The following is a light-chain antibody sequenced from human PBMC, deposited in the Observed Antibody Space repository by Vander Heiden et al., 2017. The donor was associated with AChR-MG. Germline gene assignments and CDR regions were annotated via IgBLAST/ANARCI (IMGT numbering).Light chain of an antibody. V-gene: IGLV1-44*01. CDR3: ATWDDGVNGRV. Sequence: QSVLTPPPSSSGAPGQRVTISCSGSTSDIGSNAVIWYQQFPGTAPNLLVYSDTQRPSGVPDRFSGSKSGTSASLAISGLQSEDEADYYCATWDDGVNGRVFGGGTRLTVL. CDR2: SDT. J-gene: IGLJ3*02. CDR1: TSDIGSNA.